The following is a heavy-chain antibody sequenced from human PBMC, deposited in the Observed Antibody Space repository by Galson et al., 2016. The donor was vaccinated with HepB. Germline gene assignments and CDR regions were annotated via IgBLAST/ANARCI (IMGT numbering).Heavy chain of an antibody. CDR3: AHRGPSSVVAYDCFVG. J-gene: IGHJ3*01. CDR2: IYWDDDK. CDR1: GFSLSTSGVS. V-gene: IGHV2-5*02. D-gene: IGHD2-15*01. Sequence: ALVKPTQTLTLTCSFSGFSLSTSGVSVGWIRQPPGKALEWLALIYWDDDKRYSPSLKNRLTITKDTSKNQVVLTMTDMDSVDTATYYCAHRGPSSVVAYDCFVGWGHGTMVSVSS.